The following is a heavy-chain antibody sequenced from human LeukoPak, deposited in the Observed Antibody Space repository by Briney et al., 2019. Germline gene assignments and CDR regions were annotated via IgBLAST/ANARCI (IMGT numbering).Heavy chain of an antibody. V-gene: IGHV3-30*04. D-gene: IGHD1-14*01. CDR1: GFTFSSYA. Sequence: GGSLRLSCAASGFTFSSYAMHWVRQAPGKGLEWVAVISYDGSNKYYADSVKGRFTISRDNAKTSLYLQMNSLRAEDTAVYYCARDVLAAGATGTFDIWGQGTMVTVSS. CDR3: ARDVLAAGATGTFDI. J-gene: IGHJ3*02. CDR2: ISYDGSNK.